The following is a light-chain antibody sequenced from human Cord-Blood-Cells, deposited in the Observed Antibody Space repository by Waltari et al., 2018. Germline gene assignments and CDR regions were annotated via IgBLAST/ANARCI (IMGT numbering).Light chain of an antibody. CDR1: SSDVGGYHY. V-gene: IGLV2-8*01. Sequence: QSALNQPPSASGSPGQSVTIPRTGTSSDVGGYHYVSWYQQHPGKAPKRMIYEVSKRPSGVPDRFSGSKSGNTASLAVSGLQAEDEADDYCSSYAGSNNYVVGTGTKVTVL. CDR2: EVS. CDR3: SSYAGSNNYV. J-gene: IGLJ1*01.